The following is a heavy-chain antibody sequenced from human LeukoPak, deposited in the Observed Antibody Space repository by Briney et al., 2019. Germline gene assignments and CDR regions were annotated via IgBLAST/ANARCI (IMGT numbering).Heavy chain of an antibody. Sequence: ASVKVACKASGYTFTSYDIKCVLHATGQGLEGMGWMNPNSGNTGYAQKCQGRVTITRNTSISTAYMELSSLRSEDTAVYYCARGHGEGYWGQGTLVTVSS. CDR1: GYTFTSYD. CDR3: ARGHGEGY. J-gene: IGHJ4*02. V-gene: IGHV1-8*03. CDR2: MNPNSGNT. D-gene: IGHD3-10*01.